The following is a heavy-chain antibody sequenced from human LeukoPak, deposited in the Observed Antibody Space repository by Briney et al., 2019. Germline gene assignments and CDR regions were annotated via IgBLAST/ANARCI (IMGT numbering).Heavy chain of an antibody. CDR2: IYYIGST. J-gene: IGHJ6*02. D-gene: IGHD1-1*01. Sequence: ETLSLTCTVSVDSLCAYASYCACARQHPGRGLELHGCIYYIGSTYNRTSLKSRVTLSVDTSKNQFSLKMSSVTAGDTAVFYCARLFMGGWVYNWCLDVWGQGTTVTVS. V-gene: IGHV4-39*01. CDR3: ARLFMGGWVYNWCLDV. CDR1: VDSLCAYASY.